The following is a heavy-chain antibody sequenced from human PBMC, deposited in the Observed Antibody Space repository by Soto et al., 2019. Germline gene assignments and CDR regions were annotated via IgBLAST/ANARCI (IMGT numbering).Heavy chain of an antibody. CDR1: GYTFTSYG. V-gene: IGHV1-18*01. CDR2: ISAHNGNT. Sequence: QVHLVQSGAEVKKPGASVKVSCKASGYTFTSYGITWVRQAPGQGLEWMGWISAHNGNTDYAQKRQGRVIVTRDTSTITAFMELRSLRSDDTAVYYCARGRYGDYWGQGALVTVSS. J-gene: IGHJ4*02. CDR3: ARGRYGDY. D-gene: IGHD1-1*01.